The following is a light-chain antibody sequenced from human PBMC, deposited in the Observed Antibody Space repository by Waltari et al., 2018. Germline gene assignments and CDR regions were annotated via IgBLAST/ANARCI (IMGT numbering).Light chain of an antibody. CDR3: QVWDRSVVI. V-gene: IGLV3-9*01. CDR1: NIGSKT. CDR2: RDN. J-gene: IGLJ2*01. Sequence: SYELTQPRSVSVALGQTARISCEADNIGSKTVHWYQQKPGQAPILVISRDNNRPSGIPERFSGSNSGNTATLIISRAQDGDEADYSCQVWDRSVVIFGGGTKLTVL.